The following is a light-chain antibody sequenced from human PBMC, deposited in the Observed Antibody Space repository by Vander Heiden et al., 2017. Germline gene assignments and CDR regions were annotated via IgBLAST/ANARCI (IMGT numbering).Light chain of an antibody. CDR3: QQDNNLRT. CDR1: QSVGNN. CDR2: GAS. V-gene: IGKV3-15*01. Sequence: EIVMTQSPATLSVSPGERATLSCRASQSVGNNLGWYQQKPGHAPRLLIYGASTRANGIPDRFSGSGSGTEFTLTISSLQSEDFAVYYWQQDNNLRTFGQGTKVEIK. J-gene: IGKJ1*01.